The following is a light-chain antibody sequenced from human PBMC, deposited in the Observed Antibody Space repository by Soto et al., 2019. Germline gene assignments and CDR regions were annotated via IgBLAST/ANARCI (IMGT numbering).Light chain of an antibody. CDR2: GAS. Sequence: ELVMTQSPATLSVSPGERATLSCRASQSVSSNLAWYQQKPGQAPRLLIYGASTRATGIPARFSGSGSGTEFTLTISSLQSEDCAVYYCEQYNNWPPWTFGRGTKVEIK. J-gene: IGKJ1*01. V-gene: IGKV3-15*01. CDR3: EQYNNWPPWT. CDR1: QSVSSN.